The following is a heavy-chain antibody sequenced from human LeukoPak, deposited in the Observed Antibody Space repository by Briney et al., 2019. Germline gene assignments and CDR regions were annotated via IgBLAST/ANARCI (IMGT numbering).Heavy chain of an antibody. CDR3: ARRKFAAAISQFDI. V-gene: IGHV4-59*08. J-gene: IGHJ3*02. Sequence: PSETLSLTCTVSGGSISSYYWSWLRQPPGKGLEWIGYIYYSGSTNYNPSLKSRVTISVDTSKNQFSLKLSSVTAADTAVYYCARRKFAAAISQFDIWGQGTMVTVSS. CDR1: GGSISSYY. CDR2: IYYSGST. D-gene: IGHD2-2*01.